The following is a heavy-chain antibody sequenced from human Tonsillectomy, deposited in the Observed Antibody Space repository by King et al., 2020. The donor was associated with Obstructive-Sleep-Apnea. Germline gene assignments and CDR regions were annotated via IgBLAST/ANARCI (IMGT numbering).Heavy chain of an antibody. Sequence: VQLVESGGGLVKPGGSLRLSCTASEFTFSDYYMNWIRQAPGKGLEWVSYISRSGNSIYYADSVKGRFTISRDNAKNSLYLEMSSLRVEDTAVYYCARDVSGNSYGMDVWVQGTTVTVSS. CDR2: ISRSGNSI. J-gene: IGHJ6*02. V-gene: IGHV3-11*01. CDR1: EFTFSDYY. D-gene: IGHD1-26*01. CDR3: ARDVSGNSYGMDV.